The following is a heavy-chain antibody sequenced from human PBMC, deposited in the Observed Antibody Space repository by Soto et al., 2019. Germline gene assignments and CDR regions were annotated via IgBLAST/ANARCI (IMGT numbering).Heavy chain of an antibody. CDR3: ARALNWNYPNYFDY. J-gene: IGHJ4*02. V-gene: IGHV4-59*08. Sequence: SETLSLTCTVSGGSISSYYWSWIRQPPGKGLEWIGYIYYSGSTNYNPSLKSRVTISVDTSKNQFSLKLSSVTAADTAVYYCARALNWNYPNYFDYWGQGTLVTVSS. D-gene: IGHD1-7*01. CDR2: IYYSGST. CDR1: GGSISSYY.